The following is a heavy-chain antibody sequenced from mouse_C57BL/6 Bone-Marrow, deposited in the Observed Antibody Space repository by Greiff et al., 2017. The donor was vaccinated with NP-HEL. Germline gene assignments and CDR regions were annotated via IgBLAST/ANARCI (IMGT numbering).Heavy chain of an antibody. CDR3: ARKAYYGRSYEFAY. CDR2: IDPSDSYT. V-gene: IGHV1-50*01. CDR1: GYTFTTYW. Sequence: QVQLQQPGAELVKPGASVKLSCKASGYTFTTYWMQWVKQRPGQGLEWIGEIDPSDSYTNYNQKFKGKATLTADTSSSTANMQLSSLTSEDSAVYYCARKAYYGRSYEFAYWGQGTLVTVSA. D-gene: IGHD1-1*01. J-gene: IGHJ3*01.